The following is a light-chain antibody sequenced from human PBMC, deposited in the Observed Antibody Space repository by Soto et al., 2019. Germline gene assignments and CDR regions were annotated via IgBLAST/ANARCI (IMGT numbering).Light chain of an antibody. J-gene: IGLJ1*01. V-gene: IGLV1-44*01. CDR3: ATWDDSLDVHV. CDR1: SSNIGINT. CDR2: GNN. Sequence: QSVLTQPPSASGTPGQTITISCSGGSSNIGINTVSWYEHLPGTAPRLLIYGNNQRPSGVPDRFSGSKSGTSASLAISGLQSEDEAQYYWATWDDSLDVHVFGTETKLTVL.